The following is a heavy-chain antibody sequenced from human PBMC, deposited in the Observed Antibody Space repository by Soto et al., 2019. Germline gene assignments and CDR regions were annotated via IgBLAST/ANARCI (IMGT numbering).Heavy chain of an antibody. J-gene: IGHJ4*01. CDR1: NGSISNYY. Sequence: PSETLSLTCTVSNGSISNYYWTWIRQPPGKGIEWIGFVHYSGSTNYNRSLKSRLTISLHTSKNQFSLKLSSVTIADSAVYYCARAPRSALPGYYGQETLVTVSS. CDR3: ARAPRSALPGY. V-gene: IGHV4-59*01. CDR2: VHYSGST.